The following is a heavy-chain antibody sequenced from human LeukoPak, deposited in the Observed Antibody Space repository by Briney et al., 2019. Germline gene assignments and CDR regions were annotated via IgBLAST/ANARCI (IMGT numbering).Heavy chain of an antibody. CDR1: GFTFSSYD. D-gene: IGHD1-26*01. CDR3: ARVRGSYFPVFDY. Sequence: GGSLRLSCAASGFTFSSYDMKWVRQAPGKGLEWISYISDSGSRIYYADSVKGRFTISRDNAKNSLYLQMNSLRAEDTAVYYCARVRGSYFPVFDYWGQGTLVTVSS. J-gene: IGHJ4*02. CDR2: ISDSGSRI. V-gene: IGHV3-48*03.